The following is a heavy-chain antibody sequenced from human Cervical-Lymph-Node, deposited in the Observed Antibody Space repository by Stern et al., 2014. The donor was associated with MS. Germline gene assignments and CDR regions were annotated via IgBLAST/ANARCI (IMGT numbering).Heavy chain of an antibody. CDR1: GGTFNVYS. V-gene: IGHV1-69*01. D-gene: IGHD2-2*02. Sequence: VQLVESGAEVKKPGSSVKISCKASGGTFNVYSLNCLRQAPGQGLEWMGGIIPILGTAYSAPEFQGRVTITADESTRTMSMQISSLRSNDTAVYYCARDGRHTYTYALDVWGQGTAVTVSS. CDR3: ARDGRHTYTYALDV. J-gene: IGHJ6*02. CDR2: IIPILGTA.